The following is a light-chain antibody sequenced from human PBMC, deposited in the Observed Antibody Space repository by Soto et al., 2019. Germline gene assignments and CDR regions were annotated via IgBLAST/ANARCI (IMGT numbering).Light chain of an antibody. V-gene: IGLV1-51*02. Sequence: QSVLTQPPSVSAAPGQRVTISCSGSSSNIGNNYVSWYQQLPGTAPKLLIYENNKRPSGIPDRFSGSKSGTSTTLGITGLQTGDEAVYYCGTWDTNLSAVVFGGGTKLTVL. CDR3: GTWDTNLSAVV. J-gene: IGLJ2*01. CDR2: ENN. CDR1: SSNIGNNY.